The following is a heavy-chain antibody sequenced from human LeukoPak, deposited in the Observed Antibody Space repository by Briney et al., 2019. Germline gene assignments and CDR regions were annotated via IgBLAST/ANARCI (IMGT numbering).Heavy chain of an antibody. D-gene: IGHD2-15*01. CDR3: ARARGGSDY. J-gene: IGHJ4*02. CDR1: GFTFSSYW. Sequence: GGSLRLSCVVSGFTFSSYWMHWVRQAPGKGLVWVSRIHSDGSGTTYADSVKGRFTISRDNAKNSLYLQMNSLRDEDTAVYYCARARGGSDYWGQGTLVTVSS. CDR2: IHSDGSGT. V-gene: IGHV3-74*01.